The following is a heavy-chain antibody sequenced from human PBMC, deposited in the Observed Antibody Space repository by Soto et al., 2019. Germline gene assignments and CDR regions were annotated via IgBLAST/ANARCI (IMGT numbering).Heavy chain of an antibody. J-gene: IGHJ4*02. CDR1: GFTFSSYS. V-gene: IGHV3-21*01. D-gene: IGHD4-17*01. CDR2: ISSSSSYI. Sequence: GGSLRLSCAASGFTFSSYSMNWVRQAPGKGLEWVSSISSSSSYIYYADSVKGRFTISRDNAKNSLYLQMNSLRAEDTAVYYCARDLNRVRRTGQYFDYWGQGTLVTVSS. CDR3: ARDLNRVRRTGQYFDY.